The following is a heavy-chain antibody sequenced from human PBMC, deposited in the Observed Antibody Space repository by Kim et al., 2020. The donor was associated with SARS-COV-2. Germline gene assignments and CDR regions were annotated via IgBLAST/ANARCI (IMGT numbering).Heavy chain of an antibody. CDR1: GFTFSSYA. D-gene: IGHD3-3*01. CDR3: ARGGVLEWLHGPRN. V-gene: IGHV3-30*04. Sequence: GGSLRLSCAASGFTFSSYAMHWVRQAPGKGLEWVAVISYDGSNKYYADSVKGRFTISRDNSKNTLYLQMNSLRAEDTAVYYCARGGVLEWLHGPRNWGQGTLVTVSS. CDR2: ISYDGSNK. J-gene: IGHJ4*02.